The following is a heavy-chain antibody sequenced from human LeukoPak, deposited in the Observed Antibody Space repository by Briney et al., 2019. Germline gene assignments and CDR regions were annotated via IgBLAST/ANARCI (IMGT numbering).Heavy chain of an antibody. D-gene: IGHD5-12*01. V-gene: IGHV3-23*01. CDR1: GFTFSSYA. CDR2: ISGSGGST. J-gene: IGHJ5*02. Sequence: GGSLRLSCAASGFTFSSYAMSWVRQAPGKGLEWVSAISGSGGSTYYADSVRGRFTISRDNSKNTLYLQMNSLRAEDTAVYYCAKDREVATIFRWFDPWGQGTLVTVSS. CDR3: AKDREVATIFRWFDP.